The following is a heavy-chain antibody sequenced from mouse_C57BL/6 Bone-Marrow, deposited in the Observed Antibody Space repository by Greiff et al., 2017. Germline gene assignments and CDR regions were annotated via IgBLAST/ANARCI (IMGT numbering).Heavy chain of an antibody. V-gene: IGHV1-64*01. CDR1: GYTFTNYW. J-gene: IGHJ4*01. D-gene: IGHD2-4*01. Sequence: QVQLQQPGAELVKPGASVKLSCKASGYTFTNYWMHWVKQRPGQGLEWIGMMNPNGGSPDYNEKFKSEATLSVDKSSRTAYMELSSLTSEDSAVYYCARSYDYGDYTMDYGGQGTSVTVSA. CDR3: ARSYDYGDYTMDY. CDR2: MNPNGGSP.